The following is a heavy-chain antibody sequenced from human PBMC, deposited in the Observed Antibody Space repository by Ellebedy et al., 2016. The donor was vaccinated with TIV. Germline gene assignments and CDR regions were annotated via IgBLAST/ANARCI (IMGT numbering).Heavy chain of an antibody. CDR3: AKDIELELQCYFDY. J-gene: IGHJ4*02. D-gene: IGHD1-7*01. CDR1: GFTFSSYA. CDR2: VSGSGGNT. V-gene: IGHV3-23*01. Sequence: GESLKISCAASGFTFSSYAMNWVRQAPGKGLEWVSAVSGSGGNTFYADSVKGRFTISRDNSKNTVYLQMNSLRAEDTALYYCAKDIELELQCYFDYWGQGTLVTVSS.